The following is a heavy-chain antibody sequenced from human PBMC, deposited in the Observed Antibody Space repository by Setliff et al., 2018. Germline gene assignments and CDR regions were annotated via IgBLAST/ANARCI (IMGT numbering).Heavy chain of an antibody. CDR3: AREQWLDPPGYYYMDV. CDR2: VYIGGSA. J-gene: IGHJ6*03. V-gene: IGHV4-4*07. Sequence: SETLSLTCTVSGGSISSYYWSWIRQPAGEGLEWIGHVYIGGSANYNPSLKSRVTMSIDTSKNQFSLKLNSVAAADMAVYYCAREQWLDPPGYYYMDVWAKGTTVTVSS. D-gene: IGHD6-19*01. CDR1: GGSISSYY.